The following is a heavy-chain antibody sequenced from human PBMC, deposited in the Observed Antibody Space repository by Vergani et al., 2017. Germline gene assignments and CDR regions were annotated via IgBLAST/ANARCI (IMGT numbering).Heavy chain of an antibody. Sequence: QVQLQESGPGLVKPSGTLSLTCAVSGGSISSSNWWSWVRQPPGKGLEWIGEIYHSGSTNYNPSLKSRVTISVDKSKNQFSLKLSSVTAADTAVYYWARSWGEMATVPYYYXMDVWGKGTTVTVSS. CDR3: ARSWGEMATVPYYYXMDV. J-gene: IGHJ6*03. CDR1: GGSISSSNW. V-gene: IGHV4-4*02. CDR2: IYHSGST. D-gene: IGHD5-24*01.